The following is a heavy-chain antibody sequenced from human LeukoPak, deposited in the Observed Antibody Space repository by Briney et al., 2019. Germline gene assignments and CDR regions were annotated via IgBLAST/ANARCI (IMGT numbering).Heavy chain of an antibody. J-gene: IGHJ4*02. D-gene: IGHD2-21*01. CDR3: ARDARGGDSVY. Sequence: PVKVSCKASGGTFSSYTISWVRQAPGQGLEWMGRIIPILGIANYAQKFQGRVTITADKSTSTAYMELSSLRSEDTAVYYCARDARGGDSVYWGQGTLVTVSS. V-gene: IGHV1-69*04. CDR1: GGTFSSYT. CDR2: IIPILGIA.